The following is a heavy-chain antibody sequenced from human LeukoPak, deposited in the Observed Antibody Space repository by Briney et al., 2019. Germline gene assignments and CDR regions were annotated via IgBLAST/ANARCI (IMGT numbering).Heavy chain of an antibody. CDR1: GGSISSGDYY. D-gene: IGHD4-23*01. J-gene: IGHJ4*02. CDR3: ARFGVGRGGNPQYYFDY. CDR2: IYYSGST. V-gene: IGHV4-30-4*01. Sequence: SQTLSLTCTVSGGSISSGDYYWSWIRQPPGKGLEWIGYIYYSGSTNYNPSLKSRVTISVDTSKNQFSLKLSSVTAADTAVYYCARFGVGRGGNPQYYFDYWGQGTLVTVSS.